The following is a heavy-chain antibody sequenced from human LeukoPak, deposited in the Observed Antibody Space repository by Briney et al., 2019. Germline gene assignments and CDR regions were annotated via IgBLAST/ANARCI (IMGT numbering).Heavy chain of an antibody. D-gene: IGHD5-18*01. Sequence: PGRSLRLSCAASGFTFSSYSMNWVRQAPGKGLEWVSSISSSSSYIYYADSVKGRFTISRDNAKNSLYLQMNSLRAEDTAVYYCARDQYSVQLWFLGFDYWGQGTLVTVSS. J-gene: IGHJ4*02. CDR2: ISSSSSYI. CDR3: ARDQYSVQLWFLGFDY. CDR1: GFTFSSYS. V-gene: IGHV3-21*01.